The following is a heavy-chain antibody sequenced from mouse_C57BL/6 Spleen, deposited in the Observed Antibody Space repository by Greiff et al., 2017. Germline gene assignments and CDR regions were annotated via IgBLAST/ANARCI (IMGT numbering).Heavy chain of an antibody. J-gene: IGHJ3*01. CDR3: ARPAYYSIWGFAY. Sequence: EVKLVESGGDLVKPGGSLKLSCAASGFTFSSYGMSWVRQTPDKRLEWVATISSGGSYTYYPDSVKGRFTISRDNAKNTLYLQMSSLKSEDTAMYYCARPAYYSIWGFAYWGQGTLVTVSA. D-gene: IGHD2-5*01. CDR1: GFTFSSYG. V-gene: IGHV5-6*01. CDR2: ISSGGSYT.